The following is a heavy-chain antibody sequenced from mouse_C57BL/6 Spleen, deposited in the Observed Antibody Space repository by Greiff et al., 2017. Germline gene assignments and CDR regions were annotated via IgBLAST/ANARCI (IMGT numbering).Heavy chain of an antibody. CDR1: GYTFTSYW. J-gene: IGHJ2*01. D-gene: IGHD2-3*01. CDR3: ARVGLLPYFDY. Sequence: QVQLQQPGAELVKPGASVKLSCKASGYTFTSYWMHWVKQRPGQGLEWIGMIHPNSGSTNYNEKFKSKATLTVDKSSSTAYMQLSSLTSEDSAVYYCARVGLLPYFDYWGQGTTLTVSS. V-gene: IGHV1-64*01. CDR2: IHPNSGST.